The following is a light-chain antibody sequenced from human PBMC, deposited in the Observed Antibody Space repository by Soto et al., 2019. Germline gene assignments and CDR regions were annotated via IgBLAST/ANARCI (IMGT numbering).Light chain of an antibody. V-gene: IGKV4-1*01. CDR1: PSVLNSSNNKNY. CDR3: HQYYNSTLT. Sequence: IVMTQSPESLAVSLGERATINWKSRPSVLNSSNNKNYLNWYQQTPGQPPKLIINWASIRESGVPERFSGSGSGTDFTLPISSVKAEDVIVDGCHQYYNSTLTFGQGTRLET. J-gene: IGKJ5*01. CDR2: WAS.